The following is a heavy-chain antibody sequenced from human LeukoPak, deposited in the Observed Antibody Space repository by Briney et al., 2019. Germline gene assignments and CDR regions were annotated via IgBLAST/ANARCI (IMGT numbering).Heavy chain of an antibody. CDR3: ARDLTQWELLLSNWFDP. J-gene: IGHJ5*02. CDR2: IYYSGST. D-gene: IGHD1-26*01. CDR1: GGSISSYY. Sequence: SETLSLTCTVSGGSISSYYWSWIRQPPGKGLEWIGYIYYSGSTNYNPSLKSRVTISVDTSKNQFSLKLSSVTAADTAVYYCARDLTQWELLLSNWFDPWGQGTLVTVSS. V-gene: IGHV4-59*01.